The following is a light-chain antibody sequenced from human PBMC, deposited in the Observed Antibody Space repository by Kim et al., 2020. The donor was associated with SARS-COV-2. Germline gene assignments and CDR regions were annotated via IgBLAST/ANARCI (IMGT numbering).Light chain of an antibody. Sequence: NKNSLTWYQQKPGQPPKLLIYWASTRHSGVPDRFSGSGSGTDFTLTISSLQAEDVAVYYCQQYYSTPWTFGQGTKVDIK. V-gene: IGKV4-1*01. CDR1: NKNS. J-gene: IGKJ1*01. CDR2: WAS. CDR3: QQYYSTPWT.